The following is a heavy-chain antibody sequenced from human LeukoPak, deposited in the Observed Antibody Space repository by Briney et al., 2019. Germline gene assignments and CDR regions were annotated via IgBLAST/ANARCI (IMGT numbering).Heavy chain of an antibody. Sequence: SETLSLTCAVSGGSISSSNWWSWIRQPPGKGLEWIGEIYHSGSTNYNPSLKSRVTISVDTSKNQFSLKLSSVTAADTAVYYCARGGLVGATKQAFDYWGQGTLVTVSS. CDR1: GGSISSSNW. CDR2: IYHSGST. D-gene: IGHD1-26*01. J-gene: IGHJ4*02. V-gene: IGHV4-4*02. CDR3: ARGGLVGATKQAFDY.